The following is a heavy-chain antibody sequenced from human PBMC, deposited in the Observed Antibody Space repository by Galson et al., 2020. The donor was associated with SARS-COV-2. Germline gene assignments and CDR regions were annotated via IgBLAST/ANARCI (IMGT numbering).Heavy chain of an antibody. J-gene: IGHJ6*02. Sequence: TGGSLRLSCAASGFTFSSYAMHWVRQAPGKGLEWVAVISYDGSNKYYADSVKVRFTISRDNSKNTLYLQMNSLRAEDTAVYYCARASTYCSSTSCYGSYYYYYYGMDVWGQGTTVTVSS. V-gene: IGHV3-30-3*01. CDR1: GFTFSSYA. CDR3: ARASTYCSSTSCYGSYYYYYYGMDV. CDR2: ISYDGSNK. D-gene: IGHD2-2*01.